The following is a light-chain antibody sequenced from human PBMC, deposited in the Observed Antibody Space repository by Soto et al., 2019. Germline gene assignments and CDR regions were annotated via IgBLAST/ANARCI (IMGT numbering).Light chain of an antibody. J-gene: IGLJ3*02. CDR2: EVS. Sequence: QSALTQPASVSGSPGQSITISCTGTSSDVGAYNYVSWYQQHTGKAPKVMIYEVSNLPAGVSNRFSGSKSGNTASLTISVLQAEDEADYHCSYYTTSSSWLFGGGTKLTVL. V-gene: IGLV2-14*01. CDR3: SYYTTSSSWL. CDR1: SSDVGAYNY.